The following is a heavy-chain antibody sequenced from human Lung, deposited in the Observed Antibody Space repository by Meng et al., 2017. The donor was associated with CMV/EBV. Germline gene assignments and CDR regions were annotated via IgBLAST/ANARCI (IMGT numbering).Heavy chain of an antibody. V-gene: IGHV4-31*03. CDR3: ARDSLYDPKYGTAV. J-gene: IGHJ6*02. Sequence: SETLSLTCTVSGGSISSSSYYWSWIRQHPGKGPEWIGYVFHTGATYYSPSLNSRLTLSLYPSKNQFSLKLSSVTAADTAVYYCARDSLYDPKYGTAVWGPGNXV. CDR1: GGSISSSSYY. D-gene: IGHD5/OR15-5a*01. CDR2: VFHTGAT.